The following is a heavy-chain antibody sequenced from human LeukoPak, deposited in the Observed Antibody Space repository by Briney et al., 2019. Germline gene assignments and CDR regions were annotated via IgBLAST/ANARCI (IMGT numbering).Heavy chain of an antibody. V-gene: IGHV3-21*05. J-gene: IGHJ4*02. CDR2: ITSTSSDL. Sequence: GGSLRLSCAASGFTFSSYWMNWVRQAPGKGLEWVSFITSTSSDLFYSDSVKGRFTVSRDNARNSLYLQMNSLTAEDTAVYYCARAAGHYFDYWGQGSLVTVSS. CDR3: ARAAGHYFDY. D-gene: IGHD3-10*01. CDR1: GFTFSSYW.